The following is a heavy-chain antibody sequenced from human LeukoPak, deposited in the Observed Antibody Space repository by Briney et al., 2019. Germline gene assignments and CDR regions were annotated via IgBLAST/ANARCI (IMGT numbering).Heavy chain of an antibody. CDR3: ARDGTHYYGSGSYLYYYYMDV. Sequence: TGGSLRLSCAASGFSFSFYAMHWVRQAPGKGLGWVAVASYDGGNEYYADSVKGRFTISRDNSNNRLYLQMNSLRVEDTAVYYCARDGTHYYGSGSYLYYYYMDVWGRGTTVTVSS. J-gene: IGHJ6*03. V-gene: IGHV3-30*04. D-gene: IGHD3-10*01. CDR2: ASYDGGNE. CDR1: GFSFSFYA.